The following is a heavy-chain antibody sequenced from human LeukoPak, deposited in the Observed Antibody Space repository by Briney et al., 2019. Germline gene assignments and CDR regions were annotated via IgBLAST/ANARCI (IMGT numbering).Heavy chain of an antibody. V-gene: IGHV4-61*01. D-gene: IGHD6-19*01. CDR3: ATGRYSSGWYYFDY. CDR2: IFHSGST. J-gene: IGHJ4*02. CDR1: GGSVSSGSYY. Sequence: PSETLSLTCTVSGGSVSSGSYYWSWVRQPPGKRPEWIGYIFHSGSTNYNPSLKSRVTISVDTSKNQFSLKLSSVTAADTAVYYCATGRYSSGWYYFDYWGRGTLVTVTS.